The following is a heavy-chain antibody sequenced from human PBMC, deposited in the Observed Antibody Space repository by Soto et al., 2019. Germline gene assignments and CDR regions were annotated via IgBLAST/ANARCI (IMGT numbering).Heavy chain of an antibody. CDR1: GGSISSYY. D-gene: IGHD6-6*01. J-gene: IGHJ4*02. CDR2: IYYSGSP. V-gene: IGHV4-59*01. Sequence: SETLSLTCTVSGGSISSYYWSWIRQPPGKGLEWIGYIYYSGSPNYNPSLKSRVTISVDTSKNQFSLKLSSVTAADTAVYYCARDPDYSSSSYFDYWGQGTLVTVS. CDR3: ARDPDYSSSSYFDY.